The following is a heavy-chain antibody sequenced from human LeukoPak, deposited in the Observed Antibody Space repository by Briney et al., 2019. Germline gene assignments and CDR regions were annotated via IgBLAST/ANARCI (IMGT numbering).Heavy chain of an antibody. CDR3: ARDLSSSGWSFDY. V-gene: IGHV3-74*01. Sequence: GGSLRLSCAASGFTFSNYWMHWVRQAPGKGLVWVSRINSDGRSTNYADSVKGRFTISRDNAKNTLFLQMNRLRAEDAAVYYCARDLSSSGWSFDYWGQGTLVTVSS. CDR1: GFTFSNYW. D-gene: IGHD6-19*01. CDR2: INSDGRST. J-gene: IGHJ4*02.